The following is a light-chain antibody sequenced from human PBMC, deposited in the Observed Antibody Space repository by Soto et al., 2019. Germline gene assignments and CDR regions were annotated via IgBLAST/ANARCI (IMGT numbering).Light chain of an antibody. J-gene: IGLJ1*01. CDR2: EVN. V-gene: IGLV2-14*01. CDR1: SSDIGAYNY. Sequence: QSALTQPASVSGSPGQSITISCTGTSSDIGAYNYVSWYQQHPGTAPKLVIYEVNNRPSGVSDRFSGSKSGNTASLTISGLQSEDETDYHCASFTSSSTYVFGTGTKLTVL. CDR3: ASFTSSSTYV.